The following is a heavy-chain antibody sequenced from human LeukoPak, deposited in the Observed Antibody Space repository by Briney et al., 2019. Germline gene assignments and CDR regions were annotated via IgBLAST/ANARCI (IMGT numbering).Heavy chain of an antibody. V-gene: IGHV1-18*01. CDR2: ISAYNGNT. J-gene: IGHJ4*02. D-gene: IGHD3-3*01. Sequence: ASVKVSCKASGYTFTSYGISWVRQAPGQGLEWMEWISAYNGNTNYAQKLQGRVTMTTDTSTSTAYMELRSLRSDDTAVYYCARHYDFWSGYYSGFDYWGQGTLVTVSS. CDR3: ARHYDFWSGYYSGFDY. CDR1: GYTFTSYG.